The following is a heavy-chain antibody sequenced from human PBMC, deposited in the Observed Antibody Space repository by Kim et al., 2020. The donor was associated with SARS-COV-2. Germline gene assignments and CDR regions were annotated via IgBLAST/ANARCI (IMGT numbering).Heavy chain of an antibody. Sequence: GGSLRLSCAASGFTFSSYGMHWVRQAPGKGLEWVAVISYDGSNKYYADSVKGRFTISRDNSKNTLYLQMNSLRAEDTAVYYCARGATSLGLYDAFDIWG. D-gene: IGHD1-26*01. CDR2: ISYDGSNK. CDR1: GFTFSSYG. J-gene: IGHJ3*02. V-gene: IGHV3-30*03. CDR3: ARGATSLGLYDAFDI.